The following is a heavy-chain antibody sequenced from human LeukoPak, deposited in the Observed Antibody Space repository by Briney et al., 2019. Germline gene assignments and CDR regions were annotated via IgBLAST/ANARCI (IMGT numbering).Heavy chain of an antibody. J-gene: IGHJ4*02. Sequence: GGSLRLSCAASGFTFSTYWMHWVRQIPGKPPVWVSRTNEDGSITDYADSVQGRFTISRDNARNTLYLHMNSLRVEDTASYYCVRDLGGVGSDWGQGTLVTVSS. CDR3: VRDLGGVGSD. CDR1: GFTFSTYW. D-gene: IGHD1-26*01. V-gene: IGHV3-74*01. CDR2: TNEDGSIT.